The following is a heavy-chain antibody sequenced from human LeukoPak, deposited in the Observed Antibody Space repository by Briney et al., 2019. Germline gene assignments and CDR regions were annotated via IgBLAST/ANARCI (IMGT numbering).Heavy chain of an antibody. CDR1: GYTFTSYY. CDR2: INPSGGST. J-gene: IGHJ5*02. Sequence: GASVKVSCKASGYTFTSYYMHWVRQAPGQGLEWMGIINPSGGSTSYAQKFQGRVTMTRDTSTSTVYMELGSLRSEDTAVYYCAREVQYCSGGSCYSPYNWFDPWGQGTLVTVSS. V-gene: IGHV1-46*01. CDR3: AREVQYCSGGSCYSPYNWFDP. D-gene: IGHD2-15*01.